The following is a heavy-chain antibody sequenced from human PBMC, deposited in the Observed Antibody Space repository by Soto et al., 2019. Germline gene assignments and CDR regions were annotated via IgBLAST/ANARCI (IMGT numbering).Heavy chain of an antibody. CDR3: SQDPGTWDASFDT. D-gene: IGHD3-16*01. J-gene: IGHJ3*02. CDR1: GFTFSSYA. V-gene: IGHV3-23*01. Sequence: GGSLRLSCAASGFTFSSYAMSWVRQAPGKGLEWVSAISGSGGSTYYADSVKGRFTISRDTSKNTLYLQMNSLRAEDTAISFRSQDPGTWDASFDTGGKGT. CDR2: ISGSGGST.